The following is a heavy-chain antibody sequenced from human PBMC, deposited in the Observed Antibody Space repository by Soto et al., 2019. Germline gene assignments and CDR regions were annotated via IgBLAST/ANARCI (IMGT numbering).Heavy chain of an antibody. CDR2: IIPIFGTA. V-gene: IGHV1-69*13. Sequence: GASVKVSCKASGGTFSSYASSWVRQAPGQGLEWMGGIIPIFGTANYAQKFQGRVTITADESTSTAYMELSSLRSEDTAVYYCASNSYYCSSTSCSYYYYYYGMDVWGQGTTVTVSS. J-gene: IGHJ6*02. CDR1: GGTFSSYA. D-gene: IGHD2-2*01. CDR3: ASNSYYCSSTSCSYYYYYYGMDV.